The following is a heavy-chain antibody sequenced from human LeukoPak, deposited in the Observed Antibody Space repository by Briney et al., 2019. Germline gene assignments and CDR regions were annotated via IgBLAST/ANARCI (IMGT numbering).Heavy chain of an antibody. CDR3: ARALYFWSALDAFDI. CDR1: GGSTSSDY. D-gene: IGHD3-3*01. Sequence: SETLSLTCTVSGGSTSSDYWSWIRQPPGKGLEWIGYIYHSGSTYYNPSLKSRVTISVDRSKNQFSLKLSSVTAADTAVYYCARALYFWSALDAFDIWGQGTMVTVSS. CDR2: IYHSGST. V-gene: IGHV4-30-2*01. J-gene: IGHJ3*02.